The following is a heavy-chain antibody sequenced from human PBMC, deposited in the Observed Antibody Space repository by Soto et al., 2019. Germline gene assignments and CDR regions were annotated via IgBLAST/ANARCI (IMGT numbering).Heavy chain of an antibody. CDR3: ARRASLHDHDFLSGYFDY. CDR2: IKSIIRGGTT. CDR1: GFNFYDAW. V-gene: IGHV3-15*01. J-gene: IGHJ4*02. Sequence: EVQLVESGGGLVKPGGSLRLSCAGSGFNFYDAWMSWVRLAPGRGLEWVGRIKSIIRGGTTDYAAPVKGRFIISRDDSRDRVNVQMNRLKTEDTGIYYCARRASLHDHDFLSGYFDYWGQGMLVSVSS. D-gene: IGHD3-3*01.